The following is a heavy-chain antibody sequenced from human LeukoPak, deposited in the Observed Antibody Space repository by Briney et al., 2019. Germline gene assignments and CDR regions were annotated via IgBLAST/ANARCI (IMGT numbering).Heavy chain of an antibody. J-gene: IGHJ5*02. CDR1: GLTLSREG. CDR2: ISSDENNK. V-gene: IGHV3-30*18. CDR3: AKEKVVVAATPGYWFDP. D-gene: IGHD2-15*01. Sequence: GGSLRLSCVASGLTLSREGLHWVRQAPGKGLEWVAVISSDENNKYYADSVKGRFTISRDNSKNTLYLQMNSLRAEDTAVYYCAKEKVVVAATPGYWFDPWGQGTLVTVSS.